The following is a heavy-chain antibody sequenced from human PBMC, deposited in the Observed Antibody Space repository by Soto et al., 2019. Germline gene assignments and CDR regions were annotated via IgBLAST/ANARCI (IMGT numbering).Heavy chain of an antibody. CDR1: GGSATSGSYY. D-gene: IGHD3-16*02. CDR3: ARSLGIVSAFGGVIVKWFDP. V-gene: IGHV4-61*01. J-gene: IGHJ5*02. CDR2: IYYSGST. Sequence: PSETLSLTCAVSGGSATSGSYYWSWIRQPPGKGLEWIGYIYYSGSTNYNPSLKSRVNMSIDTSKNQFSLRLSSVTAADTAVYYCARSLGIVSAFGGVIVKWFDPWGQGTLVTISS.